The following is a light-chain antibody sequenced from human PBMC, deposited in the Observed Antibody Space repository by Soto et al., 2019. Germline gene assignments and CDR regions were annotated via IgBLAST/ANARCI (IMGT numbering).Light chain of an antibody. Sequence: ETVLTQSPGTLSLSPGDRATLSCRTSQSISSDSLAWYQHKPGQAPRLLIYAASRRASGIPDRFSGSGSGTDFTLTISRLEPEDFAVYYCQRDSFGQGTKLEIK. CDR2: AAS. CDR3: QRDS. J-gene: IGKJ2*03. V-gene: IGKV3-20*01. CDR1: QSISSDS.